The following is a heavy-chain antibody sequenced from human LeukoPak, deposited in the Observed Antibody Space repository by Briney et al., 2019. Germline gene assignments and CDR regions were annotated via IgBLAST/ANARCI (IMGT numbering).Heavy chain of an antibody. J-gene: IGHJ4*02. CDR3: ARCGLYYYGSGSYYNNHKEIDY. CDR1: GYTFTSYG. Sequence: ASVKVSCKASGYTFTSYGISWVRQAPGQGLEWMGWISAYNGNTNYAQKLQGRVTMTTDTSTSTAYMELRSLRSDDPAVYYGARCGLYYYGSGSYYNNHKEIDYWGQGTLVTVSS. V-gene: IGHV1-18*01. CDR2: ISAYNGNT. D-gene: IGHD3-10*01.